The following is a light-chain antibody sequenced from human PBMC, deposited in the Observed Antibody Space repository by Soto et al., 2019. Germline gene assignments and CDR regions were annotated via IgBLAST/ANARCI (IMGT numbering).Light chain of an antibody. CDR3: QQRSNWPK. J-gene: IGKJ1*01. Sequence: EIVLTQSPATLSLSPGERATLSCRASQSVSSYLAWYQQKPGLAPRLLIYDASNRATDIPARFSGSGSGTDFTLTISSLEPEDFAVYYCQQRSNWPKFGQGTNVDIK. CDR1: QSVSSY. CDR2: DAS. V-gene: IGKV3-11*01.